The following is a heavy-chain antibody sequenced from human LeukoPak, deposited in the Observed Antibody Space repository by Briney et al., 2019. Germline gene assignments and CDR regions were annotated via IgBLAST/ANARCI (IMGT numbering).Heavy chain of an antibody. CDR3: AREVSTAGPYYYYYYYMDV. CDR2: ISAYNGNT. CDR1: GYTFTSYG. J-gene: IGHJ6*03. V-gene: IGHV1-18*01. D-gene: IGHD6-13*01. Sequence: GASVKVSCKASGYTFTSYGISWVRQAPGQGLEWMGWISAYNGNTNYAQELQGRVTMTTDTSTSTAYMELRSLRSDDTVVYYCAREVSTAGPYYYYYYYMDVWGKGTTVTVSS.